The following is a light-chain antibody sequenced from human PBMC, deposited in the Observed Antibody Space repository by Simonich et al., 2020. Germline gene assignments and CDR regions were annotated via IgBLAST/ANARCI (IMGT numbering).Light chain of an antibody. CDR2: GAS. Sequence: ELVMTQSPATLSVSPGESATLSCRPSQSVSSNLAWYQQKHGQAPMLLINGASTRATGSPARFSSSGSGTEFTLTISSMQSEDFAVYYGQQYNNWWTFGQGTKVEIK. J-gene: IGKJ1*01. V-gene: IGKV3-15*01. CDR1: QSVSSN. CDR3: QQYNNWWT.